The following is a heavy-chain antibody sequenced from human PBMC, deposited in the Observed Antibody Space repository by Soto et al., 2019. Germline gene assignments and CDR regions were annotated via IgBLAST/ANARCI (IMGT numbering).Heavy chain of an antibody. CDR3: AREGTYGEYVWYFDY. CDR2: ISGSGGST. Sequence: GGSLRLSCAASGFTFSSYAMSWVRQAPGKGLEWVSAISGSGGSTYYADSVKGRFTISRDNSKNTLYLQMNSLRAEDTAVYYCAREGTYGEYVWYFDYWGQGTLVTGSS. J-gene: IGHJ4*02. V-gene: IGHV3-23*01. D-gene: IGHD4-17*01. CDR1: GFTFSSYA.